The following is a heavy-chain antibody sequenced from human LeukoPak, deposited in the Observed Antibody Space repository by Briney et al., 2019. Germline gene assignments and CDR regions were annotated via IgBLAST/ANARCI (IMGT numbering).Heavy chain of an antibody. J-gene: IGHJ4*02. D-gene: IGHD3-3*01. CDR2: ISTYNGNT. V-gene: IGHV1-18*01. Sequence: ASVKVSCEASGYTFNSYDISWVRQAPGQGLEWMAWISTYNGNTNYALKVQGRATMTTDTSTSTAYMELRSLRSDDTAVYYCARVLRYDFWSAYYFDYWGQGTLVTVSS. CDR3: ARVLRYDFWSAYYFDY. CDR1: GYTFNSYD.